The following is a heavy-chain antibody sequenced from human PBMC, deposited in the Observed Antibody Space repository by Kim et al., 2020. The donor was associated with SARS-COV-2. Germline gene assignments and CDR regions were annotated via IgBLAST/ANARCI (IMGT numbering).Heavy chain of an antibody. CDR2: IYYSGST. Sequence: SETLSLTCTVSGGSISSYSWSWIRQPPGKRLEWIGYIYYSGSTNYNPSLKSRVTISVDTSKNQFSLKLSSVTAADTAVYYCARHHDYYYYGMDVWGQGTTVTVSS. CDR3: ARHHDYYYYGMDV. CDR1: GGSISSYS. J-gene: IGHJ6*02. V-gene: IGHV4-59*13.